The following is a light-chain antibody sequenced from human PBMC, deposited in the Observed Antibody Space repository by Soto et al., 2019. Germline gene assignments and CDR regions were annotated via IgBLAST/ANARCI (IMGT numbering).Light chain of an antibody. J-gene: IGKJ1*01. CDR3: QQYDSSGWT. V-gene: IGKV3-20*01. Sequence: EIVLTQSPGTLSVSPGERATLTCRASQSVSKTNLAWYQQRRGQAPRLLIYGTSTRDGGIPARFSGSRSGTDFTLTISRLEPEDCAVYYCQQYDSSGWTFGQGTKVEIK. CDR2: GTS. CDR1: QSVSKTN.